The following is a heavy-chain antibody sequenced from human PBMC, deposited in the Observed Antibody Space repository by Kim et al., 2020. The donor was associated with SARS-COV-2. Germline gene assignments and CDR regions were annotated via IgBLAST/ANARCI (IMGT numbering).Heavy chain of an antibody. V-gene: IGHV4-59*08. CDR2: IYYSGST. CDR3: ARHHYDFVWGSYRYGMDV. Sequence: SETLSLTCTVSGGSISSYYWSWIRQPPGKGLEWIGYIYYSGSTNYNPSLKSRVTISVDTSKNKFSLKLSSVTAADTAFYYCARHHYDFVWGSYRYGMDVWARGTTVTVSS. J-gene: IGHJ6*04. CDR1: GGSISSYY. D-gene: IGHD3-16*02.